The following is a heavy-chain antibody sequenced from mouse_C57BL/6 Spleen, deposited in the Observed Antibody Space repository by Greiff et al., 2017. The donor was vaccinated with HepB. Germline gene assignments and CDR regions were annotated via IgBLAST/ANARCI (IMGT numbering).Heavy chain of an antibody. Sequence: QVQLQQPGAELVRPGSSVKLSCKASGYTLTSYWMDWVKQRPGQGLEWIGNIYPSDSETHYNQKFKDKATLTVDKSSSTAYMQLSSLTSEDSAVYYCARRDSSGYFYVMDYWGQGTSVTVSS. CDR3: ARRDSSGYFYVMDY. D-gene: IGHD3-2*02. CDR2: IYPSDSET. CDR1: GYTLTSYW. V-gene: IGHV1-61*01. J-gene: IGHJ4*01.